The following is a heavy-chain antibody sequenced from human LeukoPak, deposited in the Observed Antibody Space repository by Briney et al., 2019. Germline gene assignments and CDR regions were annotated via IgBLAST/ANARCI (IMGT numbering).Heavy chain of an antibody. CDR3: ARDTYYYDSSGYF. D-gene: IGHD3-22*01. CDR1: GFTFSSYE. CDR2: ISSSGSTI. Sequence: GGSLRPSCAASGFTFSSYEMNWVRQAPGKGLEWVSYISSSGSTIYYADSVKGRFTISRDNAKNSLYLQMNSLRAEDTAVYYCARDTYYYDSSGYFWGQGTLVTVSS. J-gene: IGHJ4*02. V-gene: IGHV3-48*03.